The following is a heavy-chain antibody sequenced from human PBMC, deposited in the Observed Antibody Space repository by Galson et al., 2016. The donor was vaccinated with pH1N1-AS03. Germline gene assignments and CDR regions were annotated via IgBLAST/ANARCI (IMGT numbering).Heavy chain of an antibody. CDR1: GYTFTTYG. V-gene: IGHV1-18*01. J-gene: IGHJ4*02. Sequence: SVKVSCKASGYTFTTYGISWVRQAPGQGLEWMGWISAYYGDTHFAHKFQERVTLTRDKYTATAYMELRNLRSDDTAVYYCVRESEISGVVFFNYWGQGTLVTVSS. D-gene: IGHD3-3*01. CDR3: VRESEISGVVFFNY. CDR2: ISAYYGDT.